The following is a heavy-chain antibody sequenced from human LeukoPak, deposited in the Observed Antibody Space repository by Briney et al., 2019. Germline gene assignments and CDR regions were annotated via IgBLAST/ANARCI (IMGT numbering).Heavy chain of an antibody. J-gene: IGHJ4*02. CDR2: IYHTGST. D-gene: IGHD4-17*01. CDR1: GVSISSDGYY. CDR3: AVGRRVTIADY. V-gene: IGHV4-30-2*01. Sequence: SETLSLTCSVSGVSISSDGYYWGWVRQLPGKGLEWIGYIYHTGSTYYNPSLKSRVTMAVDRSKNQFSPKLTSMTTADTAVYYCAVGRRVTIADYWGQGTLVTVSS.